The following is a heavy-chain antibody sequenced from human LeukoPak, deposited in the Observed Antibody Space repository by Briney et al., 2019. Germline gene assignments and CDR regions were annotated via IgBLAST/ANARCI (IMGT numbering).Heavy chain of an antibody. CDR3: AREKDIVVVPAAGGWFDP. CDR1: GFTFSSYA. D-gene: IGHD2-2*01. Sequence: GGSLRLSCAASGFTFSSYAMSWVRQAPGKGLEWVSYISSGGGTIQYADSVKGRFTISRDNAKNSLYLQMNSLRAEDTAVYYCAREKDIVVVPAAGGWFDPWGQGTLVTVSS. J-gene: IGHJ5*02. V-gene: IGHV3-48*04. CDR2: ISSGGGTI.